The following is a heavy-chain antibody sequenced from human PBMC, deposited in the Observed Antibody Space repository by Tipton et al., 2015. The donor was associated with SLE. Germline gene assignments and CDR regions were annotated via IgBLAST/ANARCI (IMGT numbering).Heavy chain of an antibody. Sequence: TLSLTCTVSGGSISSHYWSWIRQPPGKGLEWIGYIYYSGSTNYNPSLKSRVTISVDTSKNQFSLKLSSVTAADTAVYYCARGTYYDFWSGYSSDAFDIWGQGTMVTVSS. CDR2: IYYSGST. V-gene: IGHV4-59*11. CDR3: ARGTYYDFWSGYSSDAFDI. CDR1: GGSISSHY. D-gene: IGHD3-3*01. J-gene: IGHJ3*02.